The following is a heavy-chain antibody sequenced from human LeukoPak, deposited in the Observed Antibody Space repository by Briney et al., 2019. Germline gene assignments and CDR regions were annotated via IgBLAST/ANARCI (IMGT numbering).Heavy chain of an antibody. CDR2: VWFDGSNK. Sequence: AGRCLRLSCVASGFIFSSYGMHWVRQAPGKGLEWVALVWFDGSNKYYADSVKGRFTISRDNSKNTLYLQMNSLRAEDTAVYYCARGLGSTLFDYWGQGPLVTVSS. D-gene: IGHD3-10*01. J-gene: IGHJ4*02. V-gene: IGHV3-33*01. CDR3: ARGLGSTLFDY. CDR1: GFIFSSYG.